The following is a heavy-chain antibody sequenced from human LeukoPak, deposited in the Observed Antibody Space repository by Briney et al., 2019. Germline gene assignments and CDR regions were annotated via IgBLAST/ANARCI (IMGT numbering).Heavy chain of an antibody. J-gene: IGHJ4*02. D-gene: IGHD1-26*01. V-gene: IGHV3-11*01. Sequence: GGSLRLSCAASGFIFSDYYMSWIRQAPGKGLEWVSYISSSGSTIHYADSVKGRLTISRDNAKNPLFLQMNSLRVEDTAVYYCAGGGRGYSGSYFSTYWGQGTLVTVSS. CDR3: AGGGRGYSGSYFSTY. CDR2: ISSSGSTI. CDR1: GFIFSDYY.